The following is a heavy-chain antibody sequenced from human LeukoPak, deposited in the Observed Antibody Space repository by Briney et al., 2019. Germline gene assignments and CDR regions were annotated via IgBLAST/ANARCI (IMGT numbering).Heavy chain of an antibody. CDR3: ASSIAAADIDAFDI. V-gene: IGHV3-7*01. CDR2: IKQDGSEK. CDR1: GFTFSSYW. D-gene: IGHD6-13*01. Sequence: GVSLRLSRAASGFTFSSYWMSWVRQAPGKGLEWVANIKQDGSEKYYVDSVKGRFTISRDNAKNSLYLQMNSLRAEDTAVYYCASSIAAADIDAFDIWGQGTMVTVSS. J-gene: IGHJ3*02.